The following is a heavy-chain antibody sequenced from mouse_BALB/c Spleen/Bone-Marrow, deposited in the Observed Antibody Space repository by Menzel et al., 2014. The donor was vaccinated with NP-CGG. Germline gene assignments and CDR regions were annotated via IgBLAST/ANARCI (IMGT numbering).Heavy chain of an antibody. CDR1: GYTFTSYS. Sequence: QVQLKESGAELVKPGASVKVSCKASGYTFTSYSMHWVKQTPGQGLEWIGTFYPGNGDTSYNQKFKGKATLTADTFSSTAYMQLSSLTSEDSAVYYCARGWLITYWGQGTLVTVSA. CDR3: ARGWLITY. V-gene: IGHV1-12*01. D-gene: IGHD1-1*02. CDR2: FYPGNGDT. J-gene: IGHJ3*01.